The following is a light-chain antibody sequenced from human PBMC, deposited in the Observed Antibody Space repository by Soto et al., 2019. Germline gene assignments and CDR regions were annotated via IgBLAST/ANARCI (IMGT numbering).Light chain of an antibody. V-gene: IGKV3-20*01. CDR2: GAS. CDR1: QSVSSSY. CDR3: QQYGSPRGT. J-gene: IGKJ1*01. Sequence: EIVLTQSPGTLSLSPGERATLSCRASQSVSSSYLAWYQQKPGQAPRLLIYGASSRATGIPDRFSGSGSGTDFTLTISRLEPEDFAVYYCQQYGSPRGTFGQGTK.